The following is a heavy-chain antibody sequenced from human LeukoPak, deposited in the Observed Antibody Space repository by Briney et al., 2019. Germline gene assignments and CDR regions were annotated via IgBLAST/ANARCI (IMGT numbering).Heavy chain of an antibody. CDR3: ARGGLVRRCSSTSCYPTDY. V-gene: IGHV4-59*08. J-gene: IGHJ4*02. CDR1: GGSISSYY. Sequence: SETLSLTCTVSGGSISSYYWSWIRQPPGKGLEWIGYIYYSGSTNYNPSLKSRVTISVDTSKNQFSLKLSSVTAADTAVYYCARGGLVRRCSSTSCYPTDYWGQGTLVTVSS. D-gene: IGHD2-2*01. CDR2: IYYSGST.